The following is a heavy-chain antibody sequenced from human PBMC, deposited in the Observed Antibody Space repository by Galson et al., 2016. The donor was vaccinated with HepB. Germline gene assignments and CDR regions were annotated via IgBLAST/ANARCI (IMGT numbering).Heavy chain of an antibody. CDR1: GFTLSNYW. CDR3: AKDKRGHSSAWYWYFDY. D-gene: IGHD6-13*01. CDR2: INTDGSST. J-gene: IGHJ4*02. V-gene: IGHV3-74*01. Sequence: SLRLSCAASGFTLSNYWMHWVRQAPGKGLVWVSRINTDGSSTNYADSVKGRFTISRDNSKNTVYLQLTSLRAEDTAVYYCAKDKRGHSSAWYWYFDYWGPGTLVSVSS.